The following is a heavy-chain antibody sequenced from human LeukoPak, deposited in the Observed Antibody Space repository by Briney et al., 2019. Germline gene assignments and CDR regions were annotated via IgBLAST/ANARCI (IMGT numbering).Heavy chain of an antibody. CDR3: ARYSQWLASDY. Sequence: ASVKVSCKASGGTFSSYAISWVRQAPGQGLEWMGLISPSGGSTSYAQKFQGRVTMTSDTSTTTVYMELSSLRFKDTAVYYCARYSQWLASDYWGQGTLVTVSS. D-gene: IGHD6-19*01. J-gene: IGHJ4*02. CDR1: GGTFSSYA. CDR2: ISPSGGST. V-gene: IGHV1-46*01.